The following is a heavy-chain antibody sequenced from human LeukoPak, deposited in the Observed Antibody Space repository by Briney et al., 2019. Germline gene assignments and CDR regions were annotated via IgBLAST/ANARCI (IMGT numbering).Heavy chain of an antibody. D-gene: IGHD3-22*01. CDR1: GGSISSYY. CDR3: AISGLNYDSSGYYPPPDAFDI. Sequence: SETLSLTCTVSGGSISSYYWSWIRQPPGKGLEWIGYIYYSGSTNYNPSLKSRVTISVDTSKNQFSLKLSSVTAADTAVYYCAISGLNYDSSGYYPPPDAFDIWGQGTMVTVSS. J-gene: IGHJ3*02. V-gene: IGHV4-59*08. CDR2: IYYSGST.